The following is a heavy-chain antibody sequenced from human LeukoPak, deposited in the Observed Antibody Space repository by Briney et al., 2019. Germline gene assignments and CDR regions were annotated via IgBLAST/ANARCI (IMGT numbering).Heavy chain of an antibody. CDR2: ISSSSSAI. Sequence: GGSLRLSCAASGFTFSSYSMNWVRQAPGKGLEWISYISSSSSAIFYADSVKGRFTISGDNAKNSLYLQMSSLRAEDTAVYYFASRVGALDYWGQGTLVTVSS. D-gene: IGHD1-26*01. J-gene: IGHJ4*02. CDR3: ASRVGALDY. V-gene: IGHV3-48*01. CDR1: GFTFSSYS.